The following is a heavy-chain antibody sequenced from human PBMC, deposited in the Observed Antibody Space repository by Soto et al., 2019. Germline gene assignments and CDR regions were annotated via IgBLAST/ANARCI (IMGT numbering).Heavy chain of an antibody. CDR1: GFTFSTYA. CDR2: VSSGGGT. J-gene: IGHJ4*02. V-gene: IGHV3-23*01. CDR3: AKRRGAGGHFDY. D-gene: IGHD2-15*01. Sequence: PRGSLRLSCAASGFTFSTYAMGWVRQAPGKGLEWVSVVSSGGGTHYADSVKGRFTVSRDNSKNTLSLQMNSLRADDTAVYYCAKRRGAGGHFDYWGQGALVTVSS.